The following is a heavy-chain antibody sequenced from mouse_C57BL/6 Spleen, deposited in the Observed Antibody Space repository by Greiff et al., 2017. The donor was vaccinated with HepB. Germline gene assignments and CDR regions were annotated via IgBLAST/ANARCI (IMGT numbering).Heavy chain of an antibody. Sequence: QVQLQQPGAELVRPGSSVKLSCKASGYTFTSYWMHWVKQRPIQGLEWIGNIDPSDSETHYNQKFKDKATLTVDKSSSTAYMQLSSLTSEDSAVYYCAREMGIYYGTGGFAYWGQGTLVTVSA. CDR3: AREMGIYYGTGGFAY. V-gene: IGHV1-52*01. CDR2: IDPSDSET. D-gene: IGHD2-1*01. J-gene: IGHJ3*01. CDR1: GYTFTSYW.